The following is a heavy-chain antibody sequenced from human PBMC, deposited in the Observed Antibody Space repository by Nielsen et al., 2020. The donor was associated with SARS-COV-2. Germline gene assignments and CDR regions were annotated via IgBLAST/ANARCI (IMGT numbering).Heavy chain of an antibody. V-gene: IGHV4-61*01. Sequence: GSLRLSCTVSGGSVSSGSHYWNWIRQPPGKGLEWIGYIYYSGSTNYNPSLKSRVTISVDTSKNQFSLKLRSVNAADTAVYYCARDRGSTSDAFDIWGQGTMVTVSS. J-gene: IGHJ3*02. CDR2: IYYSGST. CDR1: GGSVSSGSHY. D-gene: IGHD6-6*01. CDR3: ARDRGSTSDAFDI.